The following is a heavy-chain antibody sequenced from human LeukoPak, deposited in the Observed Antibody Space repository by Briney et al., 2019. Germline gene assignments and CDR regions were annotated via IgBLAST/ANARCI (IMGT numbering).Heavy chain of an antibody. CDR1: GFTFSNAW. Sequence: NSGGSLRLSCAASGFTFSNAWMSWIRQPPGKGLEWIGEINHSGSTNYNPSLKSRVTISVDTSKNQFSLKLSSVTAADTAVYYCARGERSSSVGAHGLRDFDPWGQGTLVTVSS. D-gene: IGHD6-6*01. CDR2: INHSGST. CDR3: ARGERSSSVGAHGLRDFDP. J-gene: IGHJ5*02. V-gene: IGHV4-34*01.